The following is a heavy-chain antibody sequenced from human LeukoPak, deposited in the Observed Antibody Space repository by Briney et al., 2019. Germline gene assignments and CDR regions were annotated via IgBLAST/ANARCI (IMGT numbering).Heavy chain of an antibody. Sequence: GGSLRLSCAASGFTFSDYYMSWISQAPGKGLEWVSYISSSGSTIYYADSVKGRFTISRDNAKNSLYLQMNSLRAEDTAVYYCARSLSDYYGSGSYYNGGGNSVSVGYWGQGTLVTVSS. CDR3: ARSLSDYYGSGSYYNGGGNSVSVGY. J-gene: IGHJ4*02. CDR2: ISSSGSTI. V-gene: IGHV3-11*04. D-gene: IGHD3-10*01. CDR1: GFTFSDYY.